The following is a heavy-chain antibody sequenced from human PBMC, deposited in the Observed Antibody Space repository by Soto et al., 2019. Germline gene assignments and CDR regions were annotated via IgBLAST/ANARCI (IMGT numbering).Heavy chain of an antibody. D-gene: IGHD2-2*01. CDR1: RVAFSKFI. V-gene: IGHV1-69*01. Sequence: QAQLEQSGGEVKKPGSSVKVSCKASRVAFSKFIVTWLRQAPGLGLEWVGGIIPVCGTANYAQKFQGRVTITADESTSTSYMEVNNLRSEDTAVYYCARVRYSSPMGYYYGMDVWGQGTTVTFSS. CDR3: ARVRYSSPMGYYYGMDV. J-gene: IGHJ6*02. CDR2: IIPVCGTA.